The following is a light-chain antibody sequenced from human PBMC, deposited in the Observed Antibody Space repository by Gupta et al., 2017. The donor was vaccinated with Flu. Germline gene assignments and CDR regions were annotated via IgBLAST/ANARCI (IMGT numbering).Light chain of an antibody. CDR2: DAS. CDR3: QQRRSWPQT. Sequence: EMGLTQSSAILSSSPGERATLSCRASQSVQYYLAWYQHKPGQAPRFLIYDASNRPTGIPTRFSGGGSGTDFTLTISSLEPEDFAVYYCQQRRSWPQTFGQGTKVEVK. V-gene: IGKV3-11*01. CDR1: QSVQYY. J-gene: IGKJ1*01.